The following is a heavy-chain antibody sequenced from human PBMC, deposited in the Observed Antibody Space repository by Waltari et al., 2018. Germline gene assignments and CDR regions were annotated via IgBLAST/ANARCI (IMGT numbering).Heavy chain of an antibody. CDR1: GYTFTSYA. Sequence: QVQLVQSGAEVKKPGASVKVSCKASGYTFTSYALHWVRQAPGQRLEWMGWINAGNGNTKYSQKFQGRVTITRDTSASTAYMELSSLRSEDPAVYYCAREEYSSSWYFASWGQGTLVTVSS. D-gene: IGHD6-13*01. CDR3: AREEYSSSWYFAS. V-gene: IGHV1-3*01. J-gene: IGHJ4*02. CDR2: INAGNGNT.